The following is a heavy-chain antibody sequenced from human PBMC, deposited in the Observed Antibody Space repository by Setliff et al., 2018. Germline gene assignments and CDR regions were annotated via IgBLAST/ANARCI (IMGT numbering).Heavy chain of an antibody. Sequence: SLTCTVSGGSISTTNYFWGWIRQPPGGGLEWIGILYYTGATYYNPSRKSRLTMSVDTSKNQFSLKLTSVTAADSAVYYCRLWSHDYHNDYWGQGTVVTVSS. CDR2: LYYTGAT. D-gene: IGHD3-16*01. J-gene: IGHJ4*02. V-gene: IGHV4-39*07. CDR3: RLWSHDYHNDY. CDR1: GGSISTTNYF.